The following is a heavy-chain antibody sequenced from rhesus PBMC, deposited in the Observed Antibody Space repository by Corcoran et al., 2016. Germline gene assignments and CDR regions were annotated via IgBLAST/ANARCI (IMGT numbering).Heavy chain of an antibody. CDR2: MKGNKGST. J-gene: IGHJ2*01. D-gene: IGHD1-20*01. CDR3: ARYVYRWNNWYFDI. Sequence: QVQLQESGPGLVKPSETLSLTCGVSGDYFSSYWWYWIRQAPGKGLEWIGEMKGNKGSTNYKPSRKWRVNIAKDAAKNQFFLKLNSVTAADTAVYYCARYVYRWNNWYFDIWGPGTPITISS. CDR1: GDYFSSYW. V-gene: IGHV4-80*01.